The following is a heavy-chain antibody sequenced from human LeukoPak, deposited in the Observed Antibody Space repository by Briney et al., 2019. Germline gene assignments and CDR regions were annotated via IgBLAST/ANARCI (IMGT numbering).Heavy chain of an antibody. V-gene: IGHV1-2*02. CDR3: ASGYSDYADYYNYYMDV. CDR1: GYSFTGYY. CDR2: INPDSGGT. Sequence: GASVKVSCKASGYSFTGYYMHWVRQAPGQWLEWMGWINPDSGGTNYAQKFQGRVTMTRDTSITTAYMELSRLSSDDTALYYCASGYSDYADYYNYYMDVWGKGTTVTVSS. D-gene: IGHD4-11*01. J-gene: IGHJ6*03.